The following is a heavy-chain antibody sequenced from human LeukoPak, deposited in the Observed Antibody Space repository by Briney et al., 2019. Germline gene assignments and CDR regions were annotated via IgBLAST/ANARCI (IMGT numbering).Heavy chain of an antibody. Sequence: ASVKVSCKASGYTFTSYGISWVRQAPGQGLEWMGWINAYNGITNYAQKLQGRVTMTTDTSTSTAYMELRSLRSDDTAVYYCARVSASKSGYYYWGQGTLVTVSS. V-gene: IGHV1-18*01. CDR2: INAYNGIT. J-gene: IGHJ4*02. CDR1: GYTFTSYG. D-gene: IGHD3-3*01. CDR3: ARVSASKSGYYY.